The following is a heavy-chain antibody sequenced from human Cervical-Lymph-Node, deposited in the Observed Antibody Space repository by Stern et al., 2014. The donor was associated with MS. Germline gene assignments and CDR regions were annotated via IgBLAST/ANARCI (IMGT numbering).Heavy chain of an antibody. J-gene: IGHJ6*02. CDR3: ARDNDDHGMDV. D-gene: IGHD2-8*01. CDR2: FIPIFGTT. Sequence: MQLVESGAEVKKPGSSVKVSCKASGGTFINHAISWVRQAPGQGLEWMGGFIPIFGTTDYAQKFQGRVTISADDSASTAYMELSSLRSQDTAVYYCARDNDDHGMDVWGQGTTVIVSS. CDR1: GGTFINHA. V-gene: IGHV1-69*01.